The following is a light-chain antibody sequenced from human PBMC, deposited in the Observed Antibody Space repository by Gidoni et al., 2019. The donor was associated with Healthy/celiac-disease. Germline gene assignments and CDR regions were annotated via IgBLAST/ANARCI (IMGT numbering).Light chain of an antibody. V-gene: IGLV1-40*01. J-gene: IGLJ1*01. Sequence: QSVLTQPPSVSGAPGQRVTISCTGSSSNIVAGYDVHWYQQLPGTAPKLLIYGNSNRPSGVPDRFSGSKSGTSASLAITGLQAEDEADYYCQSYDSSLSGSYVFGTGTKVIVL. CDR1: SSNIVAGYD. CDR3: QSYDSSLSGSYV. CDR2: GNS.